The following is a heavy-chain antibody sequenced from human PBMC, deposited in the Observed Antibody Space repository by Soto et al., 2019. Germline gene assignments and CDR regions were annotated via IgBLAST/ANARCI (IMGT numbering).Heavy chain of an antibody. D-gene: IGHD3-10*01. Sequence: EVQLLESGGGLVQPGGSLRLSCAACGFAFSSYAMSWVRQAPGKGLEWVSAISGSGGSTYYADSVKGRFTISRDNSKNTLYLQMNSLRAEDTAVYYCATLVTMVRGVIRSSGYYFDYWGQGTLVTVSS. CDR1: GFAFSSYA. V-gene: IGHV3-23*01. CDR2: ISGSGGST. J-gene: IGHJ4*02. CDR3: ATLVTMVRGVIRSSGYYFDY.